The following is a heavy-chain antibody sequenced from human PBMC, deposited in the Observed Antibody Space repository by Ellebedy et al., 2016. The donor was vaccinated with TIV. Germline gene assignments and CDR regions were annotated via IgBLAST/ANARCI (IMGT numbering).Heavy chain of an antibody. V-gene: IGHV3-74*01. J-gene: IGHJ6*02. CDR2: VSDDRRRI. Sequence: PGGSLRLSCAASGFTIINYWMHWVRQAPGKGLGWVARVSDDRRRIVYADSVKGRFTIAGDSAKNTVYLQMRSLRDEDTAVYYCARDRIRHFDPYYYYGMDVWGQGTTVTVSS. D-gene: IGHD3-9*01. CDR1: GFTIINYW. CDR3: ARDRIRHFDPYYYYGMDV.